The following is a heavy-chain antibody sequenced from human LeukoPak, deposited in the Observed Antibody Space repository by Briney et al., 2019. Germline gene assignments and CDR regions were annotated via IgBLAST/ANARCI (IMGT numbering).Heavy chain of an antibody. CDR1: GGSISSDEYY. CDR3: ARGEDGDYYFQH. Sequence: SETLSLTCIVSGGSISSDEYYWAWIRQPPGKGLEWIGEINHSGSSNYNPSLKSRVTISVDTSKNQFSLKLSSVTAADTAVYYCARGEDGDYYFQHWGQGTLVTVSS. V-gene: IGHV4-34*01. CDR2: INHSGSS. J-gene: IGHJ1*01. D-gene: IGHD4-17*01.